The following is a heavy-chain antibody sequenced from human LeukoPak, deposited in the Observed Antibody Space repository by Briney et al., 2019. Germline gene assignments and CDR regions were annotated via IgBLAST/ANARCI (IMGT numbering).Heavy chain of an antibody. CDR3: ARHYYYDSSGYYSAFDY. Sequence: KSSETLSLTCTVSGGSISSNSYYWGWIRQRPGKGLEWIGSIYYSGSTYYNPSLKSRVTMSVDTSKNQFSLKLSSVTAADTAVYYCARHYYYDSSGYYSAFDYWGRGTLVTVSS. V-gene: IGHV4-39*01. CDR1: GGSISSNSYY. J-gene: IGHJ4*02. CDR2: IYYSGST. D-gene: IGHD3-22*01.